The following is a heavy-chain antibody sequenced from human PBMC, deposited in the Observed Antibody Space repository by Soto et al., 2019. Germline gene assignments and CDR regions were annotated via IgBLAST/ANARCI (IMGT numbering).Heavy chain of an antibody. CDR2: IYYSGST. CDR3: ARVEGATISPDY. CDR1: GGYISSGDYY. V-gene: IGHV4-30-4*01. D-gene: IGHD1-26*01. J-gene: IGHJ4*02. Sequence: GGYISSGDYYWSWIRQPPGKGLEWIGYIYYSGSTYYNPSLKSRVTISLDTFKNQFSLKLSSVTTADTSVYYCARVEGATISPDYSCQGTLVTVSS.